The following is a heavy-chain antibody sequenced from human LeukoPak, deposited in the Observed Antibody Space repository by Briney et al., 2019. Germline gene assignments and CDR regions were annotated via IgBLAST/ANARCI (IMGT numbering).Heavy chain of an antibody. CDR3: ARPYGGNPGYFDY. CDR1: GGSISSNSEY. V-gene: IGHV4-39*01. J-gene: IGHJ4*02. D-gene: IGHD4-23*01. Sequence: SETLSLTCTVSGGSISSNSEYCGWIRQPPGTGLEWIGNIYYSGTTYYNPSLKSRVTISVDTSKSQFSLKLSSVTAADTAVYYCARPYGGNPGYFDYWGQGTLVTVSS. CDR2: IYYSGTT.